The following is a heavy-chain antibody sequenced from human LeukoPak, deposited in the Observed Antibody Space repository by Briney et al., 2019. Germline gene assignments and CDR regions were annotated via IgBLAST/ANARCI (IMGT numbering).Heavy chain of an antibody. J-gene: IGHJ4*02. D-gene: IGHD6-6*01. CDR2: INHSGST. V-gene: IGHV4-39*07. CDR3: AGGLIAARPGY. CDR1: GGSISSSYYY. Sequence: SETLSLTCTVSGGSISSSYYYWSWIRQPPGKGLEWIGEINHSGSTNYNPSLKSRVTISVDTSKNQFSLKLSSVTAADTAVYYCAGGLIAARPGYWGQGTLVTVSS.